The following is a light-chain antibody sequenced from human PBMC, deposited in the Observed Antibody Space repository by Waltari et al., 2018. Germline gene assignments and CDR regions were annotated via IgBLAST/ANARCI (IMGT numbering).Light chain of an antibody. CDR3: QQSYTSPLN. V-gene: IGKV1-39*01. J-gene: IGKJ4*01. CDR2: AAS. Sequence: DIQMTQSPSSLSASVGDRVTISCRASQSISSYLNWYQQRPGKAPKLLLYAASSLQSGVPSRFSGSGSGTDFTLTISRLQPEDFATYYCQQSYTSPLNFGGGTKVEIK. CDR1: QSISSY.